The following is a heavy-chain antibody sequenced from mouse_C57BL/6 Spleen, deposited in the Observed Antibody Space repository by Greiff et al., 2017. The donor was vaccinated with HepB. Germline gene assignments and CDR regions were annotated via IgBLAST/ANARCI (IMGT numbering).Heavy chain of an antibody. CDR2: IYPGDGDT. J-gene: IGHJ2*01. CDR3: ARTGDGYFYYFDY. D-gene: IGHD2-3*01. CDR1: GYAFSSYW. V-gene: IGHV1-80*01. Sequence: QVQLQQSGAELVKPGASVKISCKASGYAFSSYWMNWVKQRPGQGLEWIGQIYPGDGDTNYNGKFKGKATLTADKSSSTAYMQLSSLTSEDSAVYFCARTGDGYFYYFDYWGQGTTLTVSS.